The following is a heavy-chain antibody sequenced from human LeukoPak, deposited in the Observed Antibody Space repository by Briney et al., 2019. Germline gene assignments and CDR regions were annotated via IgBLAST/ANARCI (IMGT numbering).Heavy chain of an antibody. CDR2: IYYSGST. D-gene: IGHD3-22*01. J-gene: IGHJ4*02. V-gene: IGHV4-31*03. CDR1: GGSISSRSYY. CDR3: ARSYYYDSSGYYQFDY. Sequence: PSETLSLTCTVSGGSISSRSYYWSWIRQHPGKGLEWIGYIYYSGSTYYNPSLKSRVTISVDTSKNQFSLKLSSVTAADTAVYYCARSYYYDSSGYYQFDYWGQGTLVTVSS.